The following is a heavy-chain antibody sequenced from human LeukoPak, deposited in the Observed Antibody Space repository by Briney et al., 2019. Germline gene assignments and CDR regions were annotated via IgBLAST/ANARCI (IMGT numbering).Heavy chain of an antibody. CDR2: MNPNSGNT. Sequence: ASVKVSCKASGYTFTSDYINWVRQATGQGLEWRGWMNPNSGNTGYAQKFQGRVTMTRNTSISTAYMELSSLRSEDTAVYYCARCFSTSWYCYFDFWGQGTLVTVSS. D-gene: IGHD6-13*01. CDR3: ARCFSTSWYCYFDF. CDR1: GYTFTSDY. J-gene: IGHJ4*02. V-gene: IGHV1-8*01.